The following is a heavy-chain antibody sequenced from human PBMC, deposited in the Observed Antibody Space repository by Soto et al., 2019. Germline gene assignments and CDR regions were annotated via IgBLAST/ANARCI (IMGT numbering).Heavy chain of an antibody. Sequence: WASVKVSCKASGFTFTSSAVQWVRQARGQRLEWIGWIVVGSGNTNYAQKFQERVTITRDMSTSTAYMELSSLRSEDTAVYYCAAEDVTMVRGGTYYYYGMDVWGQGTTVTVSS. CDR1: GFTFTSSA. CDR2: IVVGSGNT. V-gene: IGHV1-58*01. CDR3: AAEDVTMVRGGTYYYYGMDV. J-gene: IGHJ6*02. D-gene: IGHD3-10*01.